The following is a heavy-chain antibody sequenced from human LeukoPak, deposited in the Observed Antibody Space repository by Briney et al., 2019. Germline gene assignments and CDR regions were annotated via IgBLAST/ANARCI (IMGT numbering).Heavy chain of an antibody. CDR3: ARDSPGAEYSYGPRGYFDY. J-gene: IGHJ4*02. Sequence: PSETLSLTCAVSGYSISSGYDWGWIRQPPGKGLEWIGSISHSGSTHYNPSLKSRVTISVDTSKNQFSLKLSSVTAADTAVYYCARDSPGAEYSYGPRGYFDYWGQGTLVTVSS. CDR2: ISHSGST. CDR1: GYSISSGYD. V-gene: IGHV4-38-2*02. D-gene: IGHD5-18*01.